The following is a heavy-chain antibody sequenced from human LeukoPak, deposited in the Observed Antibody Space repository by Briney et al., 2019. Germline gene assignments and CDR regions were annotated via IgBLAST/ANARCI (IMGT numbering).Heavy chain of an antibody. CDR1: GGSVSSSRYY. V-gene: IGHV4-39*01. J-gene: IGHJ4*02. Sequence: SETLSLTCTVSGGSVSSSRYYWGWMRQPPGGGLEWIGSIYYSGGTYYNPSLKSRVTISVDTSKNQFSLNLASVTAADTAVYYCASHRHNGGHHFWGQGTLVTVSS. CDR2: IYYSGGT. D-gene: IGHD3-16*01. CDR3: ASHRHNGGHHF.